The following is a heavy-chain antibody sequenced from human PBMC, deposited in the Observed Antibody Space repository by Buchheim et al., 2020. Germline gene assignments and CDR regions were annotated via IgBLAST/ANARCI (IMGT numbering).Heavy chain of an antibody. CDR2: ISYDGSDQ. CDR3: VRDGSSSTWPLDY. CDR1: GFTFSGYK. Sequence: QVQLVESGGRVVQPGRSLSLSCAASGFTFSGYKMHWVRQAPGKGLEWVAIISYDGSDQYYADSVRGRFTISRDNSKNILYLHLDSPRAEDTAVYYCVRDGSSSTWPLDYWGQGTL. V-gene: IGHV3-30-3*01. J-gene: IGHJ4*02. D-gene: IGHD6-13*01.